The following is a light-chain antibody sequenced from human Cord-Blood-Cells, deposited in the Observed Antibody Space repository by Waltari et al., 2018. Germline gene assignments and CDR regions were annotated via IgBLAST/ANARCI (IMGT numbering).Light chain of an antibody. V-gene: IGKV3D-7*01. J-gene: IGKJ2*01. CDR2: GAS. CDR3: QQDYNLPYT. Sequence: EIVMTQSPATLSLSQGEGATLSCRASQSVSSSYLSWYQQKPGQAPRLLIYGASTRATGIPARFSGSGSGTDFTLTISSLQPEDFAVYYCQQDYNLPYTFGQGTKLEIK. CDR1: QSVSSSY.